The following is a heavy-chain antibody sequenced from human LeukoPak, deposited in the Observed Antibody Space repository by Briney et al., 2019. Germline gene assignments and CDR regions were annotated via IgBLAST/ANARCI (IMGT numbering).Heavy chain of an antibody. Sequence: ASVKLSFKTSGYTFTDYYNHWVRQAPGQGLEWMGWINPNSGDTNYAQPFQGRVTMTRDTSNSTTYMELSKLRSDDTAVYFCARDLWSEELSVYWGPGSLVTVSS. CDR2: INPNSGDT. D-gene: IGHD3-16*02. J-gene: IGHJ4*02. CDR1: GYTFTDYY. V-gene: IGHV1-2*02. CDR3: ARDLWSEELSVY.